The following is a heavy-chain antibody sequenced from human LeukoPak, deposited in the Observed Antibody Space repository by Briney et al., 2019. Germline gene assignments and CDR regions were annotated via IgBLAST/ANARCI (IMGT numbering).Heavy chain of an antibody. CDR3: AKAPDYYDPIDY. V-gene: IGHV3-23*01. Sequence: GGPLRLSCAASGFTFSNYEMNWVRQAPGKGLEWVSAISGSGGSTYYADSVKGRFTISRDNSKNTLYLQMNSLRAEDTAVYYCAKAPDYYDPIDYWGQGTLVTVSS. CDR2: ISGSGGST. D-gene: IGHD3-22*01. J-gene: IGHJ4*02. CDR1: GFTFSNYE.